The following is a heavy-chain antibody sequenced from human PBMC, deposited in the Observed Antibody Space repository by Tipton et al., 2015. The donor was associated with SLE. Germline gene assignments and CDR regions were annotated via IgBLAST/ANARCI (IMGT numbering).Heavy chain of an antibody. J-gene: IGHJ3*01. CDR1: GGSISSSY. CDR2: IYYSGST. CDR3: ARFAVIFTAYAFDV. Sequence: TLSLTCTVSGGSISSSYWSWIRQPPGKGLEWIGYIYYSGSTNYNPSLKSRVTISIDTSKNEFSLNVSSMTAADTAVYYCARFAVIFTAYAFDVWGQGQMVTVSS. D-gene: IGHD2-21*02. V-gene: IGHV4-59*08.